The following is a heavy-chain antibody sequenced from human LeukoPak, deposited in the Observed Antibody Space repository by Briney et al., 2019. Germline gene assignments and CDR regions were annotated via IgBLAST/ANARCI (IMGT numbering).Heavy chain of an antibody. CDR3: AKGMATLDY. CDR1: GFTFSRYG. V-gene: IGHV3-30*18. D-gene: IGHD5-24*01. CDR2: ISYDGSNK. Sequence: GGSLRLSCAASGFTFSRYGMHWVRQAPGKRLEWVAVISYDGSNKYYADSVKGRFTISRDNSKNTLYLQMNSLRAEDTAVYYCAKGMATLDYWGQGTLVTVSS. J-gene: IGHJ4*02.